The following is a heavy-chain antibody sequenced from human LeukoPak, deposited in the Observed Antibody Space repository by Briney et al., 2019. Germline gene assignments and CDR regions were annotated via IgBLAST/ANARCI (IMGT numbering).Heavy chain of an antibody. CDR2: IYYSGST. CDR3: ARDRGFMVSGLVGGAFDP. Sequence: SETLSLTCTVSGGSISSGSFYWGWIRQPPGKGLEWIGSIYYSGSTYYNPSLKSRVTISVDTSKNQFSLKLSSVTAADTAVYYCARDRGFMVSGLVGGAFDPWGQGTLVTVSS. CDR1: GGSISSGSFY. D-gene: IGHD3/OR15-3a*01. J-gene: IGHJ5*02. V-gene: IGHV4-39*07.